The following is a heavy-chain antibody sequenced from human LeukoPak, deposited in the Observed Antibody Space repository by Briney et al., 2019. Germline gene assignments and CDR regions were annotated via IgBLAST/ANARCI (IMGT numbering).Heavy chain of an antibody. Sequence: SQTLSLTCTVSGGSISSGAHYWSWIRQPPGKGLEWIGYIYYSGSTYYNPSLRSRLSISVDRSNNQFSLRLTSVTAADTAVYYCAKGGLAKYNWFDPWGQGTLVIVSS. CDR3: AKGGLAKYNWFDP. CDR1: GGSISSGAHY. J-gene: IGHJ5*02. V-gene: IGHV4-30-4*01. D-gene: IGHD3/OR15-3a*01. CDR2: IYYSGST.